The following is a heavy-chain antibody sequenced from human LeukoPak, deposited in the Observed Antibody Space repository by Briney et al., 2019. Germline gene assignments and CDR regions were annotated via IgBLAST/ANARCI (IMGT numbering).Heavy chain of an antibody. V-gene: IGHV4-39*01. Sequence: SGTLSLTCAVYGGSFSGYYWGWIRQPPGKGLEWIGSISYIDNTYYNPSLNSRVTISVPTSKTQFSLRLTSVTAADTAVYYCARQRDTGWFDPWGQGTLVTVSS. CDR1: GGSFSGYY. CDR2: ISYIDNT. CDR3: ARQRDTGWFDP. J-gene: IGHJ5*02. D-gene: IGHD3-10*01.